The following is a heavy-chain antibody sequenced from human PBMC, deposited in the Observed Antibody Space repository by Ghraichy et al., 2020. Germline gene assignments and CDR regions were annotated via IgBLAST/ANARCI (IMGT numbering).Heavy chain of an antibody. CDR3: ARLQLLWFGDSNWFDP. CDR1: GGSFSGYY. D-gene: IGHD3-10*01. Sequence: SETLSLTCAVYGGSFSGYYWSWIRQPPGKGLEWIGEINHSGSTNYNPSLKSRVTISVDTSKNQFSLKLSSVTAADTAVYYCARLQLLWFGDSNWFDPWGQGTLVTVSS. J-gene: IGHJ5*02. V-gene: IGHV4-34*01. CDR2: INHSGST.